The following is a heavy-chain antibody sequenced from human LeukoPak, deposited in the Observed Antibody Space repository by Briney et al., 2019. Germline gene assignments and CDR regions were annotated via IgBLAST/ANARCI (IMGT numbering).Heavy chain of an antibody. CDR2: VYHDGSDT. V-gene: IGHV5-51*01. J-gene: IGHJ4*02. D-gene: IGHD1-7*01. CDR3: ARLLHGNSLDY. Sequence: GESPKISWQASGDTFSDTYIAWVRQMAGKGLEWMGIVYHDGSDTRYSPSFQGQVTISVDQSISTAYLQWTSLKTSGTAMYYCARLLHGNSLDYWGQGTLVTVSS. CDR1: GDTFSDTY.